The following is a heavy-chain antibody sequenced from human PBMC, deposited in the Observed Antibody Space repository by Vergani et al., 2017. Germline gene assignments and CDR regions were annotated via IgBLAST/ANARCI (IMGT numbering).Heavy chain of an antibody. J-gene: IGHJ2*01. D-gene: IGHD6-19*01. V-gene: IGHV3-11*01. CDR2: ISSSGSTI. CDR1: EFTFSDYY. Sequence: QVQLVESGGGLVKPGGSLRLSCAASEFTFSDYYMSWIRQAPGKGLEWVSYISSSGSTIYYADSVKGRFTISRDNAKNSLYLQMNSLRAEDTAVYYCARVEYSSGWYLSPDWYFDLWGRGTLVTVSS. CDR3: ARVEYSSGWYLSPDWYFDL.